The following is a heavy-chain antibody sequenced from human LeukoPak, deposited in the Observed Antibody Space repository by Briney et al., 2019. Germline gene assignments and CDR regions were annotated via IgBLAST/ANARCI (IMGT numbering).Heavy chain of an antibody. Sequence: SETLSLTCTVSGGSISGYYGSWIRQPPGKGLEWIGYIYYSGTTNYNPSLKSRVTISVDTSKNQFSLKLSSVTAADTAVYYCARESTVMFDPWGQGTLVTVSS. V-gene: IGHV4-59*08. D-gene: IGHD4-11*01. CDR1: GGSISGYY. CDR3: ARESTVMFDP. J-gene: IGHJ5*02. CDR2: IYYSGTT.